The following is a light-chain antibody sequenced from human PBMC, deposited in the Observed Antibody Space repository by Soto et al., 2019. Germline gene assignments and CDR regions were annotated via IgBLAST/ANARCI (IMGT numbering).Light chain of an antibody. J-gene: IGLJ7*01. Sequence: QSVLTQPPSASGTPGQRVTISCSGSSSNIGSNTVNWYQQLPGTAPKHLIYSTNQRPSGVPDRFSGSKSCTSASLAISGLQSEDEADYYWAAWDDSLNGPVFGGGTQLTVL. V-gene: IGLV1-44*01. CDR2: STN. CDR1: SSNIGSNT. CDR3: AAWDDSLNGPV.